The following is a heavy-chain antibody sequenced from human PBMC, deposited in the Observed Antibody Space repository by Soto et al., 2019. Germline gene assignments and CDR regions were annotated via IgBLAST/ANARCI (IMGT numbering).Heavy chain of an antibody. D-gene: IGHD1-1*01. V-gene: IGHV3-53*01. CDR2: LYDVDGT. Sequence: DVQLVESGGGLIQPGGSLRLSCTVFGLTVSGKKYLAWVRQAPGKGLEWVSALYDVDGTYYADSVKGRFTTSGDSSKTSVYLQMNSLRPDDTAVYLCATWHQREHAYDIWGQGTAVTVSS. CDR3: ATWHQREHAYDI. CDR1: GLTVSGKKY. J-gene: IGHJ3*02.